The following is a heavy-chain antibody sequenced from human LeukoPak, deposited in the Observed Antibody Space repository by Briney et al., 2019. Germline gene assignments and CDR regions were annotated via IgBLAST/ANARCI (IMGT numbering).Heavy chain of an antibody. CDR2: IKADGSVK. J-gene: IGHJ3*02. V-gene: IGHV3-7*01. CDR1: EFTFSTFW. Sequence: SGGSLRLSCAASEFTFSTFWMSWVRQAPGKGLEWVANIKADGSVKHYVDSMEGRFSISRDNARSSLYLQMNSLRAEDTAVYYCVRDSDYQRNSGGRYAHYDALDIWGHGTMVTVSS. CDR3: VRDSDYQRNSGGRYAHYDALDI. D-gene: IGHD2-21*01.